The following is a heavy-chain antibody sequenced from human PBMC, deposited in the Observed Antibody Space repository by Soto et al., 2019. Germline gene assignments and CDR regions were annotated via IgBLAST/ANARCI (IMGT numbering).Heavy chain of an antibody. Sequence: QVQLVESGGGVVQPGRSLRLSCAASGFTFSSYGMHWVRQAPGKGLEWVAVISYDGSNKYYADSVKGRFTISRDNSKNTLYLQMNSLRAEDTAVYYCAKDGVGLGTVTTWAGYRGQGTLVTVSS. CDR1: GFTFSSYG. J-gene: IGHJ4*02. D-gene: IGHD4-17*01. V-gene: IGHV3-30*18. CDR2: ISYDGSNK. CDR3: AKDGVGLGTVTTWAGY.